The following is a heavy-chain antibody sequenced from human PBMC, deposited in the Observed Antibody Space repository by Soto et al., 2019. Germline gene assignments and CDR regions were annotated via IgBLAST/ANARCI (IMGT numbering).Heavy chain of an antibody. J-gene: IGHJ6*02. CDR2: ISYDGSNK. CDR3: ANLDYGDAYYYYGMDV. Sequence: QVQLVESGGGVVQPGRSLRLSCAASGFTFSSYGMHWVRQAPGKGLEWVAVISYDGSNKYYADSVKGRFTISRDNSKNTLYLQMNSVRAEDTAVYYCANLDYGDAYYYYGMDVWGQGTTVTVSS. D-gene: IGHD4-17*01. V-gene: IGHV3-30*18. CDR1: GFTFSSYG.